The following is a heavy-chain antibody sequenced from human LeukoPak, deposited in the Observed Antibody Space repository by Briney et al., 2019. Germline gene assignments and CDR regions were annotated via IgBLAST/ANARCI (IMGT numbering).Heavy chain of an antibody. D-gene: IGHD5-12*01. Sequence: PGGSLKLSCAASGFTFSSYSMNWVRQAPGKGLEWVSSISSSSSYIYYADSVKGRFTISRDNSKSTLYLQMNSLRAEDTAVYYCAKGRDGYNYGYFDYWGQGTLVTVSS. CDR2: ISSSSSYI. V-gene: IGHV3-21*04. CDR1: GFTFSSYS. CDR3: AKGRDGYNYGYFDY. J-gene: IGHJ4*02.